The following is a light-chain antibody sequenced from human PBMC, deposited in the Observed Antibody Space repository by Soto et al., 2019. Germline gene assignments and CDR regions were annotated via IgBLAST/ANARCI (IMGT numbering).Light chain of an antibody. V-gene: IGKV1-5*01. CDR2: DAS. J-gene: IGKJ1*01. CDR3: QHYNSYSEA. CDR1: QSISNW. Sequence: DIQMTQSPSTLSASVRDRVTITSRASQSISNWLAWYQQKAGKVAKLLIYDASTLASGVPSRFSGSGSGTEFTLTISSLQPDDFATYYCQHYNSYSEAFGQGTKVHIK.